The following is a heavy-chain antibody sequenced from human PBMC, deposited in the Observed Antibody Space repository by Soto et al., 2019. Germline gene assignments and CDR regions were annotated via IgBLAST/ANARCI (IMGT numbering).Heavy chain of an antibody. V-gene: IGHV5-51*01. D-gene: IGHD3-22*01. CDR3: ARPHYYDSSGYYYSPGYYFDY. J-gene: IGHJ4*02. Sequence: GESLKISCKGSGYSFTSYWIGWVRQMPGKGLEWMGIIYPGDSDTRYSPSFQGQVTISADKSISTAYLQWSSLKASDTAMYYCARPHYYDSSGYYYSPGYYFDYWGQGTLVTVSS. CDR1: GYSFTSYW. CDR2: IYPGDSDT.